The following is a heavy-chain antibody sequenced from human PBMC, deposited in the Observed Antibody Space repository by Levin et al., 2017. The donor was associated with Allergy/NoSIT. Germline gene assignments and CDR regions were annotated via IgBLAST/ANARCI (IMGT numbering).Heavy chain of an antibody. Sequence: TGGSLRLSCATSGFTFSDSAMHWVRQASGKGLEWVGRIRSKPHSYATAYAASVKGRFTISRDDSKNTAYLQMTGLKTEDTAVYFCTTYYSSSLDSWGQGTLVTVSS. V-gene: IGHV3-73*01. CDR2: IRSKPHSYAT. CDR3: TTYYSSSLDS. J-gene: IGHJ4*02. D-gene: IGHD6-6*01. CDR1: GFTFSDSA.